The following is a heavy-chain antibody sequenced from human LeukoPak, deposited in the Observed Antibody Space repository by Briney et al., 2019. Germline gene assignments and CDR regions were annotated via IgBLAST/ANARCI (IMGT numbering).Heavy chain of an antibody. V-gene: IGHV1-46*01. D-gene: IGHD2-2*01. CDR3: ARDGRYCGSTSCRLNWFDP. CDR1: GYTFTTYY. Sequence: ASVKVSCEASGYTFTTYYMHWVRQAPGQGLINPSGGSTSYAQKFQGRVTMTRDTSTGTIYMELSSLRSEDTAVYYCARDGRYCGSTSCRLNWFDPWGQGTLVTVSS. CDR2: INPSGGST. J-gene: IGHJ5*02.